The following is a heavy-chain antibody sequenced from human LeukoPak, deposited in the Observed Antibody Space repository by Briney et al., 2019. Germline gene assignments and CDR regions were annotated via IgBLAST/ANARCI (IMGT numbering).Heavy chain of an antibody. CDR1: GFTFSSYA. Sequence: GSLRLSCAASGFTFSSYAMSWVRQPPGKGLEWIGEINHSGSTNYNPSLKSRVTISVDTSKNQFSLKLSSVTAADTAVYYCARGRRYYDSSGYYYALTPLDYWGQGTLVTVSS. J-gene: IGHJ4*02. CDR2: INHSGST. D-gene: IGHD3-22*01. V-gene: IGHV4-34*01. CDR3: ARGRRYYDSSGYYYALTPLDY.